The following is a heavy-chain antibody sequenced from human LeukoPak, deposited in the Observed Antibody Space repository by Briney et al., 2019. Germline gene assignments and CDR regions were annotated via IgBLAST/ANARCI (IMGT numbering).Heavy chain of an antibody. V-gene: IGHV1-2*02. CDR2: INPNSGGT. Sequence: ASVKVSCKASGYTFTGYYMHWVRQAPGQGLEWMEWINPNSGGTNYAQKFQGRVTMTRDTSISTAYMELSRLRSDDTAVYYCARGRGPYCGGDCYPLLNWGQGTMVTVSS. CDR3: ARGRGPYCGGDCYPLLN. J-gene: IGHJ3*01. CDR1: GYTFTGYY. D-gene: IGHD2-21*02.